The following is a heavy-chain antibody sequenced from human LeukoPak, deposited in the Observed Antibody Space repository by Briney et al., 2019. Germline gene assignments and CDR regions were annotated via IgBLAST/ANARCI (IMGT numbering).Heavy chain of an antibody. CDR1: GYTFTGYY. Sequence: ASVKVSCKASGYTFTGYYMHWVRQAPGQGLEWMGWINPNSGGTNYSQKFQGRVTMTRDTSISTAYMELSRLRSDDTAVYYCARDRPHSSGFGYQHWGQGTLVTVSS. J-gene: IGHJ1*01. D-gene: IGHD3-22*01. CDR2: INPNSGGT. V-gene: IGHV1-2*02. CDR3: ARDRPHSSGFGYQH.